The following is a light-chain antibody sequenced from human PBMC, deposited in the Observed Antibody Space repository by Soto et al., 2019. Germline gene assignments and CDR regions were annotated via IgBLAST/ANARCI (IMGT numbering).Light chain of an antibody. CDR2: GNS. J-gene: IGLJ2*01. CDR1: SSNIGAPYN. CDR3: QSYDSSLSAVI. V-gene: IGLV1-40*01. Sequence: QSVLTQPPSVSGAPGQRVTISCTGSSSNIGAPYNVHWYQQLPGTAPKLLIYGNSNRPSGVPDRFSGSKSGTSASLAITGLQAEDEADYYCQSYDSSLSAVIFGGGTKLTVL.